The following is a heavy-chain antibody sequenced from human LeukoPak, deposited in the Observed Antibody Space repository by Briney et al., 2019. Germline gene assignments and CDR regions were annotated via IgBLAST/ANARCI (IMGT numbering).Heavy chain of an antibody. CDR1: GGSISSSNW. Sequence: PSGTLSLTCAVSGGSISSSNWWSWVRQPPGKGLEWIGEIYHSGSTNYNPSLKSRVTISLDTSKSQFSLKLTSVTAADTALYYCARGALYNWNPRNGFDMWGQGTMVTVSS. CDR3: ARGALYNWNPRNGFDM. D-gene: IGHD1-20*01. CDR2: IYHSGST. J-gene: IGHJ3*02. V-gene: IGHV4-4*02.